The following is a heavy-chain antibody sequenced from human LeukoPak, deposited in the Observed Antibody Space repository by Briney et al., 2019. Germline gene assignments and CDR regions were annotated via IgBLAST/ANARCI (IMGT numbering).Heavy chain of an antibody. J-gene: IGHJ5*02. D-gene: IGHD6-19*01. CDR2: IYYSGST. CDR1: GGSISSYY. V-gene: IGHV4-59*08. CDR3: ARGSSGWYLGYNWFDP. Sequence: SETLSLTCTVSGGSISSYYWSWIRQPPGKGLEWIGYIYYSGSTNYNPSLKSRVTISVDTSKNQFSLKLSPVTAADTAVYYCARGSSGWYLGYNWFDPWGQGTLVTVSS.